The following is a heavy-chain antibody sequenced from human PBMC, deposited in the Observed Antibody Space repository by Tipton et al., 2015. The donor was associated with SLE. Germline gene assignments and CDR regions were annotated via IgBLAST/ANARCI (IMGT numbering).Heavy chain of an antibody. CDR1: RGSISSHF. Sequence: TLSLTCTVSRGSISSHFWCWIRQSPGKGLEWIGYIHHTGSTNYNPSLESRLTISVDTSKNQFSLKLSSVTAADTAVYYCVRLELPATKADYWGPGTLVTVSS. J-gene: IGHJ4*02. V-gene: IGHV4-59*08. D-gene: IGHD5-24*01. CDR2: IHHTGST. CDR3: VRLELPATKADY.